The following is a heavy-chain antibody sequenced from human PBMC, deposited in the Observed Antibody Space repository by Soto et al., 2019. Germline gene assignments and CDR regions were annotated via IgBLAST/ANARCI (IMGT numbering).Heavy chain of an antibody. V-gene: IGHV1-46*01. J-gene: IGHJ5*02. D-gene: IGHD3-10*01. Sequence: QVQLVQSGAEVKKPGASVKVSCEASGFIFTRFYMHWVRQAPGQGPVWLGIIKPEDGTTYYAQSFQGRLIITSDSSTRTVYMEMSGMTSEDTAVYYCARERDFGQFSYDLWGQGTLVTVSS. CDR3: ARERDFGQFSYDL. CDR2: IKPEDGTT. CDR1: GFIFTRFY.